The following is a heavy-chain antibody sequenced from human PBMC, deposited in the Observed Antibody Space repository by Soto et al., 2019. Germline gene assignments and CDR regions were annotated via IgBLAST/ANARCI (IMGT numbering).Heavy chain of an antibody. J-gene: IGHJ6*02. CDR2: IIPIFGTA. V-gene: IGHV1-69*13. CDR3: ARGALCGGDCLPYYYYGMDV. Sequence: SVKVSCKASGVTFSSYAISWVRQAPGQGLEWMGGIIPIFGTANYAQKFQGRVTITADESTSTAYMELSSLRSEDTAVYYCARGALCGGDCLPYYYYGMDVWGQGTTVTVSS. CDR1: GVTFSSYA. D-gene: IGHD2-21*02.